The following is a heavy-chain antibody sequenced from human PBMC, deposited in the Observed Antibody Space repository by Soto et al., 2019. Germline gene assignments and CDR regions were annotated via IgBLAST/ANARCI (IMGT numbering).Heavy chain of an antibody. CDR2: IIPILGTA. CDR1: GGTFINYA. CDR3: ARDPRRGFGELSDDY. D-gene: IGHD3-16*02. Sequence: GASVKVSCKASGGTFINYAISWVRQAPGQGLEWMGGIIPILGTAKYAQKFQGRVTITADRSTSTAYMELSSLTSEDTAVYYCARDPRRGFGELSDDYWGQGTLVTVSS. V-gene: IGHV1-69*06. J-gene: IGHJ4*02.